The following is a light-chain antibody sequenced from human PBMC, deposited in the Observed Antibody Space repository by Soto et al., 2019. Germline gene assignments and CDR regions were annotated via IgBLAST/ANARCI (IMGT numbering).Light chain of an antibody. J-gene: IGKJ4*01. CDR1: QSISSY. Sequence: EIVLTQSPATLPLSPGERATLSCRASQSISSYLAWYQQKPGQAPRLLIYDASHRATGIPDRFSGSGSGTDFTLTISSLEPEDFATYYCQQRYSWPLTFGGGTKVEIK. CDR3: QQRYSWPLT. CDR2: DAS. V-gene: IGKV3-11*01.